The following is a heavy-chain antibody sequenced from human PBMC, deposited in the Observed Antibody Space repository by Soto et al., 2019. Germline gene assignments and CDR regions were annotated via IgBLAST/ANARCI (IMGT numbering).Heavy chain of an antibody. CDR1: GGSVTSDEDY. J-gene: IGHJ4*02. V-gene: IGHV4-30-4*01. D-gene: IGHD4-17*01. CDR2: ISNSGST. Sequence: SATLSITGTVSGGSVTSDEDYWSWIRQSPGKGLEWIGYISNSGSTGYNPSLKTRLSMSVDRSKNQFTLRLTSVTAADTAVYFCATESGSTYGYFDYWGQGTQVTVSS. CDR3: ATESGSTYGYFDY.